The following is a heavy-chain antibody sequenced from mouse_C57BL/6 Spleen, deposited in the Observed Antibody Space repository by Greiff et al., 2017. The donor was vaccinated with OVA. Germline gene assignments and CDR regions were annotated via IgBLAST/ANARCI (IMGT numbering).Heavy chain of an antibody. CDR1: GYTFTSYW. CDR2: IYPGSGST. D-gene: IGHD2-4*01. V-gene: IGHV1-55*01. J-gene: IGHJ2*01. CDR3: ARFYDYGFDY. Sequence: QVQLKQPGAELVKPGASVKMSCKASGYTFTSYWITWVKQRPGQGLEWIGDIYPGSGSTNYNEKFKSKATLTVDTSSSTAYMQRSNLTSEDSAVYYCARFYDYGFDYWGQGTTLTVSS.